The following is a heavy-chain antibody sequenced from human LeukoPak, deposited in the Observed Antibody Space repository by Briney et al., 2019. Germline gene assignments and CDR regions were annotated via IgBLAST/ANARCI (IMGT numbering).Heavy chain of an antibody. Sequence: PGGSLRLSCAASGFTFSSYAMSWVRQAPGKGLEWVSAISGSAGSTHYADSVKGRFTISRDNSKNTLYLQMDSLRADDTAVYYCAKALESIVGYYSGMDVWGQGTTVTVSS. CDR2: ISGSAGST. D-gene: IGHD1-26*01. J-gene: IGHJ6*02. V-gene: IGHV3-23*01. CDR1: GFTFSSYA. CDR3: AKALESIVGYYSGMDV.